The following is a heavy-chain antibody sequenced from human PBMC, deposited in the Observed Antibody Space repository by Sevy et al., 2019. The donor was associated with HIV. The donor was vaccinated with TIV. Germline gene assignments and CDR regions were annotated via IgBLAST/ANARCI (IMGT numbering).Heavy chain of an antibody. Sequence: GGSLRLSCAASGFPFNDHAMHWVRQVPGKGLEWVSGVSWNSRNIGYADSVKGRFTISRDNANHFLYLEMNSLRPEDTDFYYCAKDINRGCDGINCYPYYYYFYGLDVWGQWTTVTVSS. CDR3: AKDINRGCDGINCYPYYYYFYGLDV. D-gene: IGHD2-21*01. CDR2: VSWNSRNI. CDR1: GFPFNDHA. J-gene: IGHJ6*02. V-gene: IGHV3-9*01.